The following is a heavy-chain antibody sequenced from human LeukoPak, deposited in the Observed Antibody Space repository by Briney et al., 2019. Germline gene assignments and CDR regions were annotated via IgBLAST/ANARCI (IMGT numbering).Heavy chain of an antibody. CDR2: IKQDGGER. V-gene: IGHV3-7*01. CDR1: GFTFDNYW. D-gene: IGHD5-24*01. J-gene: IGHJ3*02. Sequence: EGSLRLSCTASGFTFDNYWMTWVRQPPGKGLEWVANIKQDGGERYYVDSVRGRFTISRDNSKDSLYLQMNSLRAEDTAVYYCARIRDGYIGGAFDIWGQGTMVTVSS. CDR3: ARIRDGYIGGAFDI.